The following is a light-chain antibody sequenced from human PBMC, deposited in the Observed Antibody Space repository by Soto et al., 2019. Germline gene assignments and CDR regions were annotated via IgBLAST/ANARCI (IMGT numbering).Light chain of an antibody. CDR2: GAS. V-gene: IGKV1-39*01. CDR3: QQSYTTPRT. Sequence: PMTQSPSSLSASVGARVTITCRASQNIRTYLNWYQQKPGKAPSLLIYGASTLQSGVPSRFSGSGSATDFTLTITSLQPEDFATYYCQQSYTTPRTFGQGTTVEIK. J-gene: IGKJ1*01. CDR1: QNIRTY.